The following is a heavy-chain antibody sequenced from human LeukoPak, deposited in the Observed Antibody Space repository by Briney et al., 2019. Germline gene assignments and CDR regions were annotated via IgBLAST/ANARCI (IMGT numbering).Heavy chain of an antibody. CDR1: GGTFSSYA. Sequence: ASVKVSCTASGGTFSSYAISWVRQAPGQGLEWMGGIIPIFGTANYAQKFQGRVTITADESTSTAYMELSSLRSEDTAVYYCARLGSSSWYEVYYYYYGMDVWGQGTTVTVSS. V-gene: IGHV1-69*13. D-gene: IGHD6-13*01. CDR2: IIPIFGTA. J-gene: IGHJ6*02. CDR3: ARLGSSSWYEVYYYYYGMDV.